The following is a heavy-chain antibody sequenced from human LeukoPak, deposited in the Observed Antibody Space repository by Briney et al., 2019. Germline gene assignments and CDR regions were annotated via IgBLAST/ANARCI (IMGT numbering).Heavy chain of an antibody. CDR1: GFTFSSYA. CDR2: INSDGSST. D-gene: IGHD3-10*01. J-gene: IGHJ4*02. Sequence: PGGSLRLSCAASGFTFSSYAMHWVRQAPGKGLVWVSRINSDGSSTSYADSVKGRFTISRDNAKNTLYLQMNSLRAEDTAVYYCARVNYYGSGSFYTTDYWGQGTLVTVSS. CDR3: ARVNYYGSGSFYTTDY. V-gene: IGHV3-74*01.